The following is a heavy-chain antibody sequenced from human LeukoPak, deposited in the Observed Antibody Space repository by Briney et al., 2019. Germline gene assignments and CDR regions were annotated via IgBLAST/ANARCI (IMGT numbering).Heavy chain of an antibody. V-gene: IGHV3-7*03. CDR1: GFTFSTYW. J-gene: IGHJ4*02. D-gene: IGHD3-22*01. Sequence: AGGSLRLSCAGSGFTFSTYWMSWVRQAPGKGLEWVANIKQDGSEKYYVDSVKGRFTISRDNAKNSLYLQMNSLRAEDTAVYYCARAAWLWDYWGQGTLVTVSS. CDR2: IKQDGSEK. CDR3: ARAAWLWDY.